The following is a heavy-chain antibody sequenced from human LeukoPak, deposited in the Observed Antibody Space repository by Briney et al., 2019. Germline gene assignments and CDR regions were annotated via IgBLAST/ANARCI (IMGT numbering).Heavy chain of an antibody. CDR3: AKGSKLVVITRDHYMAV. Sequence: GGSLRLSCAASGFTFSSYDMSWVRQAPGKGLEWVSGISGSGSSTYYADSVKGRFTISRDNSKSTLYLQMNSLRAGDTAVYYCAKGSKLVVITRDHYMAVWGKGTTVTISS. CDR1: GFTFSSYD. CDR2: ISGSGSST. D-gene: IGHD3-22*01. V-gene: IGHV3-23*01. J-gene: IGHJ6*03.